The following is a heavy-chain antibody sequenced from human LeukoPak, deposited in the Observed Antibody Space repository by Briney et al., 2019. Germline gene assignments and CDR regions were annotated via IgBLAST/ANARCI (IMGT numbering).Heavy chain of an antibody. J-gene: IGHJ5*02. V-gene: IGHV4-34*01. CDR2: NIHSGGT. CDR3: ARGPLAFRRVAGIFS. CDR1: GGSFNGYS. D-gene: IGHD6-19*01. Sequence: SETLSLTCAVSGGSFNGYSYTWIRQPPGKGLEWIGENIHSGGTSYNPSLKSRLTISVDTSRKQFSLKLTSVTAADTALYFCARGPLAFRRVAGIFSWGRGTQVTVSS.